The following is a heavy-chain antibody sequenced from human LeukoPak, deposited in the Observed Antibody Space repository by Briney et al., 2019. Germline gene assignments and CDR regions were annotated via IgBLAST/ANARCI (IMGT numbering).Heavy chain of an antibody. V-gene: IGHV4-34*01. J-gene: IGHJ4*02. CDR2: INHSGST. CDR3: AREDYYDSSGY. D-gene: IGHD3-22*01. Sequence: SETLSLTCAVYGGSFSGYYWSWIRQPPGKGLEWIGEINHSGSTNYNPSLKSRVTISVDTSKNQFSLKLCSVTAADTAVYYCAREDYYDSSGYWGQGTLVTVSS. CDR1: GGSFSGYY.